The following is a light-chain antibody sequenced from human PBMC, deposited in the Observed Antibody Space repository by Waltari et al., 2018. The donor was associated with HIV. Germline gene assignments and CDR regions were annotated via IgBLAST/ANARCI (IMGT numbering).Light chain of an antibody. J-gene: IGLJ3*02. Sequence: QLVLTQSPSASASLGASVQLTCPLSSGHSTYAIAWHQQQPEKGPRYLMKVNSDGSHSKGDGIPDRFSGSSSGSERYLIISSLQSEDEADYYCQTWGTGIRVFGGGTKLTVL. V-gene: IGLV4-69*01. CDR1: SGHSTYA. CDR2: VNSDGSH. CDR3: QTWGTGIRV.